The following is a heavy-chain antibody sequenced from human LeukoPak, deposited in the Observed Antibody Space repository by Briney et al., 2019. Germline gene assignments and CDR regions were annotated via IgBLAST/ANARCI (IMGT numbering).Heavy chain of an antibody. CDR3: IGYCTNGVCYKVGMNWFDP. D-gene: IGHD2-8*01. Sequence: PGGSLRLSCAASGFTFSSYAMSWVRQAPGKGLEWVSAISGSGGNTYYADSVKGRFTISRDDSKNTLYLQMNSLRAEDTAVYYCIGYCTNGVCYKVGMNWFDPWGQGTLVTVSS. CDR2: ISGSGGNT. CDR1: GFTFSSYA. V-gene: IGHV3-23*01. J-gene: IGHJ5*02.